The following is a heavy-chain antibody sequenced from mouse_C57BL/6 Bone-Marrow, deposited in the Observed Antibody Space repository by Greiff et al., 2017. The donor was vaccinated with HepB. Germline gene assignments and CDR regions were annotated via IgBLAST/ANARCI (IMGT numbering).Heavy chain of an antibody. D-gene: IGHD1-1*01. Sequence: VQLQQSVAELVRPGASVKLSCTASGFNIKNTYMHWVKQRPEQGLEWIGRIDPANGNTKYAPKFQGKATITADTSSNTAYLQLSSLTSEDTAIYYCAYITTVVATYYWYFDVWGTGTTVTVSS. CDR3: AYITTVVATYYWYFDV. J-gene: IGHJ1*03. V-gene: IGHV14-3*01. CDR1: GFNIKNTY. CDR2: IDPANGNT.